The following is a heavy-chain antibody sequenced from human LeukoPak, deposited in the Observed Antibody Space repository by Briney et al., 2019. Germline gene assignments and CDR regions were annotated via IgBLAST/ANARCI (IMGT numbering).Heavy chain of an antibody. V-gene: IGHV3-64*01. Sequence: PGGSLRLSCAASGFTFSSYAMHWVRQAPGKGLEYVSAISSNGGSTYYANSVKGRFTISRDNSKNTLYLQMGSLRAEDMAVYYCARVVVRFLEWGAFDIWGQGTMVTVSS. J-gene: IGHJ3*02. CDR2: ISSNGGST. CDR3: ARVVVRFLEWGAFDI. D-gene: IGHD3-3*01. CDR1: GFTFSSYA.